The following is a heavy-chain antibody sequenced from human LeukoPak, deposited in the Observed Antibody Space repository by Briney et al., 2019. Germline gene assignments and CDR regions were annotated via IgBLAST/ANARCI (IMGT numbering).Heavy chain of an antibody. J-gene: IGHJ4*02. CDR2: IKQDGSEK. V-gene: IGHV3-7*03. CDR3: ARGPGWALNKRYFDF. Sequence: GGSLRLSCAASGFTFRDYNMNWVRQAPGKGLEWVANIKQDGSEKYYVDSVKGRFTISRDNAKNSLYLQMSTLRAEDTALYYCARGPGWALNKRYFDFWGQGTLVIVSS. CDR1: GFTFRDYN. D-gene: IGHD1-26*01.